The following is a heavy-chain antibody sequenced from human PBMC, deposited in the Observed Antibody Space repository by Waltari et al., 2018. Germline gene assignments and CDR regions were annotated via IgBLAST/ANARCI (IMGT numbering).Heavy chain of an antibody. J-gene: IGHJ5*02. CDR1: GYTFRNYG. V-gene: IGHV1-18*01. Sequence: QVQLVQSGPELKKPGASVQVSCKASGYTFRNYGISWVRQAPGQGLEWVGWINGDSGNTQYGQNFRGRVTVTMDTSTNTVYLELRSLRSDDTAMYYCARDYEASSRFDPWGQGTLVTVSS. D-gene: IGHD3-3*01. CDR3: ARDYEASSRFDP. CDR2: INGDSGNT.